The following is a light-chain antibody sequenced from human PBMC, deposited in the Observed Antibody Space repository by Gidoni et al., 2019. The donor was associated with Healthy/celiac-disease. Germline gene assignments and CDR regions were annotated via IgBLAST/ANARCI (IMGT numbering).Light chain of an antibody. J-gene: IGLJ3*02. Sequence: QSALTQPASVSGSPGQSITISCTGTSSDVGSYNLVSWYKQHPGKAPKLMIYEGSKRPSGVSNRCSCSKSGNTASLTISGLQAEDEADYYCCSYAGSSTLRWVFGGGTKLTVL. CDR3: CSYAGSSTLRWV. CDR2: EGS. CDR1: SSDVGSYNL. V-gene: IGLV2-23*01.